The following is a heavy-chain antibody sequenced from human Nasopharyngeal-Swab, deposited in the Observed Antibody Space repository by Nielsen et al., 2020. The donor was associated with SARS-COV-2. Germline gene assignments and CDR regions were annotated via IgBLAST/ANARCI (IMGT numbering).Heavy chain of an antibody. CDR2: IYYSGST. CDR1: GGSISSYY. V-gene: IGHV4-59*08. J-gene: IGHJ6*03. CDR3: ARGGGSSLYYYYYYYMDV. Sequence: SETLSLTCTVSGGSISSYYWSWIRQPPGKGLEWIGYIYYSGSTNYNPSLKSRVTISVDTSKNQFSLKLSSVTAADTAVYYCARGGGSSLYYYYYYYMDVWGKGTTVTVSS. D-gene: IGHD6-6*01.